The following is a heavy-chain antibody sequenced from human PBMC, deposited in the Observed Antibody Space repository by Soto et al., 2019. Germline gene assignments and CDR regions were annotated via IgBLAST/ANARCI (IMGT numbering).Heavy chain of an antibody. CDR2: IYHSGST. Sequence: SETLSLTCAVSGGSISSGGYSWSWIRQPPGKGLEWIGYIYHSGSTYYNPSLKGRVTISVDRSKNQFSLKLSSVTAADTAVYYCARGYYTTTTNWFDPWGQGTLVTVSS. CDR1: GGSISSGGYS. J-gene: IGHJ5*02. V-gene: IGHV4-30-2*01. CDR3: ARGYYTTTTNWFDP. D-gene: IGHD1-1*01.